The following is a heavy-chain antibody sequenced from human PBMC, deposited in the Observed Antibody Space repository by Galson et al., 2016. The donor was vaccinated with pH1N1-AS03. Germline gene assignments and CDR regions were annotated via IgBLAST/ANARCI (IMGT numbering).Heavy chain of an antibody. CDR2: ISSSGSHI. Sequence: SLRLSCADSGSTFSLKSMNWVRQAPGKGLEWISSISSSGSHIYYADSVKGRFTISRDKAKNSLYLQMNSLRDEDTAVYYCARDLSGEGSPVGYAMAVWGPGTTVTVSS. V-gene: IGHV3-21*01. CDR1: GSTFSLKS. CDR3: ARDLSGEGSPVGYAMAV. D-gene: IGHD1-26*01. J-gene: IGHJ6*02.